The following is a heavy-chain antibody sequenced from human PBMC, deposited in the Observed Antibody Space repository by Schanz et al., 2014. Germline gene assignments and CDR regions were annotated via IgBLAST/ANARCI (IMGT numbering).Heavy chain of an antibody. CDR3: AKVAPAATYLDS. D-gene: IGHD2-2*01. V-gene: IGHV3-20*04. CDR2: INWNGGST. J-gene: IGHJ4*02. Sequence: EVQLVESGGGLVQPGGSLRLSCAASAFIFRSYSMHWVRQAPGKGLEWVTGINWNGGSTGYADSVKGRFTISRDNAKNSLFLQMNSLSAKDAAVYYCAKVAPAATYLDSWGLGTLVTVSS. CDR1: AFIFRSYS.